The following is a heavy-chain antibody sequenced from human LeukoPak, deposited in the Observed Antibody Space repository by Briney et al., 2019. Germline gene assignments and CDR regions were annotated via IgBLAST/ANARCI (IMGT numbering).Heavy chain of an antibody. CDR1: GYTFTCYY. V-gene: IGHV1-2*02. CDR3: AREHSSSWYGGLDY. Sequence: ASVKVSCKASGYTFTCYYMHWVRQAPGQGLEWMGWINPNSGGTNYAQKFQGRVTMTRDTSISTAYMELSRLRSDDTAVYYCAREHSSSWYGGLDYWGQGTLVTVSS. J-gene: IGHJ4*02. D-gene: IGHD6-13*01. CDR2: INPNSGGT.